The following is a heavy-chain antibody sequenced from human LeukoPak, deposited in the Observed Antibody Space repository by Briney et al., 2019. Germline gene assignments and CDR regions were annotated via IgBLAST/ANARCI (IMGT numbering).Heavy chain of an antibody. CDR1: GVSIRSDTYY. CDR3: ARLWDSTGLYFYYYMDV. V-gene: IGHV4-39*01. Sequence: SETLSLTCIVSGVSIRSDTYYWCWIRQPPGKGLGWIGNYHNGNSYYNPSLKSRVTISEDTSGNQFSLRVTSVTAADTAVYYCARLWDSTGLYFYYYMDVWGEGTTVTVSS. CDR2: YHNGNS. J-gene: IGHJ6*03. D-gene: IGHD6-25*01.